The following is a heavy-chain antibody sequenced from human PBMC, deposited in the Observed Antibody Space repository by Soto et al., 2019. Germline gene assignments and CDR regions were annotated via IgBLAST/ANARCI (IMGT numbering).Heavy chain of an antibody. CDR3: AKDYEYSYCLEGYYYYGMDV. D-gene: IGHD5-18*01. CDR1: GFTFSSYG. V-gene: IGHV3-30*18. J-gene: IGHJ6*02. Sequence: QVQLVESGGGVVQPGRSLRLSCAASGFTFSSYGMHWVRQAPGKGLEWVAVISYDGSNKYYADSVKGRFTISRDNSKNKLYLQMNSLRAEDTAVYYCAKDYEYSYCLEGYYYYGMDVWGQGTTVTVSS. CDR2: ISYDGSNK.